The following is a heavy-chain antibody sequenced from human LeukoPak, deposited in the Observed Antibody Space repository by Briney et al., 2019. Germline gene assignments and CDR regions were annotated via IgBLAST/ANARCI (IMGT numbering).Heavy chain of an antibody. CDR3: AREMALYYYDSSGYSRYYYYGMDV. CDR2: IYYSGST. CDR1: GGSISSYY. J-gene: IGHJ6*02. Sequence: SETLSLTCTVSGGSISSYYWSWIRQPPGKGLEWIGYIYYSGSTNYNPSLKSRVTISVDTSKNQFSLKLSSVTAADTAVYYCAREMALYYYDSSGYSRYYYYGMDVWGQGTTVTVSS. D-gene: IGHD3-22*01. V-gene: IGHV4-59*01.